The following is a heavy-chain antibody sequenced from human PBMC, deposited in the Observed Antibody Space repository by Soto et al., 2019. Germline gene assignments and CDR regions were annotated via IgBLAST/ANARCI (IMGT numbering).Heavy chain of an antibody. Sequence: LSLTCAVYGGSFSGYYWSWIRQPPGKGLEWIGEINHSGSTNYNPSLKSRVTISVDTSKNQFSLKLSSVTAADTAVYYCARARDNSAAGTYYYGMDVWGLGTTVTVSS. D-gene: IGHD6-13*01. J-gene: IGHJ6*02. CDR1: GGSFSGYY. CDR2: INHSGST. V-gene: IGHV4-34*01. CDR3: ARARDNSAAGTYYYGMDV.